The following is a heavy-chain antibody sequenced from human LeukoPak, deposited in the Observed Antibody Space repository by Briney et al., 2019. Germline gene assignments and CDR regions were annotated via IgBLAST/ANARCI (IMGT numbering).Heavy chain of an antibody. Sequence: MTSETLSLTCTVSGGSINSATYYWTWIRQPAGKGLEWIGRIYTSGSTNYNPSLKSRVTISVDTSKNQFSLKLSSVTAADTAVYYCARVLEILDAFDIWGQGTMVTVSS. D-gene: IGHD2/OR15-2a*01. CDR1: GGSINSATYY. CDR3: ARVLEILDAFDI. CDR2: IYTSGST. V-gene: IGHV4-61*02. J-gene: IGHJ3*02.